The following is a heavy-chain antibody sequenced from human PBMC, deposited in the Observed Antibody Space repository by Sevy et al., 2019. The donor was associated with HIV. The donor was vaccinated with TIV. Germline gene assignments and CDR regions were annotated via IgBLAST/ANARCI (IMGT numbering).Heavy chain of an antibody. CDR1: GFTFSTYG. Sequence: GGSLRLSCAASGFTFSTYGMHWVRQAPGKGLEWVAVILYDGSDKYYADSVKGRFTISRDNSKNTLYLQMNSLRAEDTAVYYCAKDGGVPYYESLTGYSHVDYWGQGTLVTVSS. CDR2: ILYDGSDK. D-gene: IGHD3-9*01. CDR3: AKDGGVPYYESLTGYSHVDY. V-gene: IGHV3-30*18. J-gene: IGHJ4*02.